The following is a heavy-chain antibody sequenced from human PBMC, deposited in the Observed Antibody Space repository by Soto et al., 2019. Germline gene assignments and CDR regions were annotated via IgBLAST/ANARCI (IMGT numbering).Heavy chain of an antibody. V-gene: IGHV3-21*01. J-gene: IGHJ5*01. Sequence: EMQLVESGGGPVKPGGSLRVSCAASGFTFGSYNMNWVRQAPGKGLEWVAFISSTGSYIYYADSLKGRFTISRDDAKNSLYLQMNTLRAEDTAVYYCARGSDHYFDTSGYFWFDSWGQGTLVTVSS. CDR2: ISSTGSYI. D-gene: IGHD3-22*01. CDR3: ARGSDHYFDTSGYFWFDS. CDR1: GFTFGSYN.